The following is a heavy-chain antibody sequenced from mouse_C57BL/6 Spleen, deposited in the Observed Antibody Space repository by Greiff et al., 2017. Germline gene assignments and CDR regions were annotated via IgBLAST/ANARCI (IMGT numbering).Heavy chain of an antibody. CDR3: AKNYYSNYVWYFDV. Sequence: VQLKEFGPELVKPGASVKISCKASGYSFTDYNMNWVKQSNGKSLEWIGVINPNYGTTSYNQKFKGKATLTVDQSSSTAYMQLNSLTSEDSAVYYCAKNYYSNYVWYFDVWGTGTTVTVSS. D-gene: IGHD2-5*01. V-gene: IGHV1-39*01. J-gene: IGHJ1*03. CDR1: GYSFTDYN. CDR2: INPNYGTT.